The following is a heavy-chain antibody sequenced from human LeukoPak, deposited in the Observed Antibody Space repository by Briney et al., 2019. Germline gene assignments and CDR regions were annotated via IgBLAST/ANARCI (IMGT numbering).Heavy chain of an antibody. V-gene: IGHV3-48*04. CDR1: GFTFRSYR. D-gene: IGHD1-26*01. J-gene: IGHJ3*02. Sequence: GGSLRPSCAASGFTFRSYRRNWFRKAQGKGREGVSYISSSSSTIHYADSVKGRFTVSRDNAKNSLYLQMNSLRTEDTALYYCAKVGAGVPFDIWGQGTMVTVSS. CDR2: ISSSSSTI. CDR3: AKVGAGVPFDI.